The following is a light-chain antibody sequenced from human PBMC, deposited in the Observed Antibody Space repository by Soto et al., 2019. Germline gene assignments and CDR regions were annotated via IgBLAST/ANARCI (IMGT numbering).Light chain of an antibody. CDR3: TSYASGSSHVV. J-gene: IGLJ2*01. Sequence: QSALTQPASVSGSPGQSITLSCTGTSSDIGGYDYVSWYQRHPGKAPKLIIYDVNNRPSGVSNRFSCSKSGNTASLTISGLQADDEADYYCTSYASGSSHVVFGGGTKLTVL. CDR2: DVN. V-gene: IGLV2-14*01. CDR1: SSDIGGYDY.